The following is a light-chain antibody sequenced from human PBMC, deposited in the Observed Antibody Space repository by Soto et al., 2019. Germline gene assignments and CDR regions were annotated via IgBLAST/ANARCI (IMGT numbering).Light chain of an antibody. Sequence: QSALTQPPSASGSPGQSVTISCTGTSSDVVGYNYVSWYQHHPGKAPKLIIYEVDERPSGVPDRFSGSKSGNTASLTVSGLQAEDEADYYCSSYVGSNNFPYVFGTGTKVTVL. J-gene: IGLJ1*01. V-gene: IGLV2-8*01. CDR3: SSYVGSNNFPYV. CDR1: SSDVVGYNY. CDR2: EVD.